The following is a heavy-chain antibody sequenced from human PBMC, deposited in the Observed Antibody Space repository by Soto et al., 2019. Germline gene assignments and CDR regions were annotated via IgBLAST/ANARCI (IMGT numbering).Heavy chain of an antibody. D-gene: IGHD6-13*01. CDR3: ARGRGAAADDFDF. J-gene: IGHJ4*02. CDR1: GFTFSDYY. V-gene: IGHV3-11*05. CDR2: ISSSTSHT. Sequence: QVQLVESGGGLVKPGGSLRLSCAVSGFTFSDYYMTWIRQAPGKGLEWVSYISSSTSHTNYADSVKGRFTISRDNAKNSRVLKRNSRRAEDTAVYYGARGRGAAADDFDFWGQGTLVTVSS.